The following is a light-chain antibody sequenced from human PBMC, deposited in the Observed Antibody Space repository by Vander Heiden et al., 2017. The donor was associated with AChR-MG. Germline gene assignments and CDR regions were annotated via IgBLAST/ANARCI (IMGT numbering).Light chain of an antibody. Sequence: YVLTPPIPVSVAPVNTPTTPCGGNNSGKKSVNWYQQTPGQAPILVIYYDGDRPSGVPERFSGANSGNTATLTISRVEAGDEADYYCQVWDGDSDHVVFGGGTKLTVL. J-gene: IGLJ2*01. V-gene: IGLV3-21*04. CDR2: YDG. CDR3: QVWDGDSDHVV. CDR1: NSGKKS.